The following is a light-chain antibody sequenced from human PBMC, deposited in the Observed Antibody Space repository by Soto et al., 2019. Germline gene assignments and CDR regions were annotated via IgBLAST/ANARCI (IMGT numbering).Light chain of an antibody. CDR1: QSISTY. V-gene: IGKV1-39*01. CDR2: AAS. CDR3: KQFSGYPQT. Sequence: DIQMTQSPSTLSASVGDRVTITCRASQSISTYLNWYQQKLGKAPTLLIYAASSLQSGVPSRFRGGRSGTYFPLPISCLKPEDFGIHVSKQFSGYPQTFGNGPRVDTK. J-gene: IGKJ1*01.